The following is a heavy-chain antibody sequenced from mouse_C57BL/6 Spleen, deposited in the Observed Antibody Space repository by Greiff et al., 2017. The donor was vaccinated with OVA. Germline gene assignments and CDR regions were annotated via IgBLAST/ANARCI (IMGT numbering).Heavy chain of an antibody. CDR1: GYSITSGYY. Sequence: EVKLVESGPGLVKPSQSLSLTCSVTGYSITSGYYWNWIRQFPGNKLEWMGYISYDGSNNYNPSLKNRISITRDTSKNQFFLKLNSVTTEDTATYYCARGELGGYDRSFAYWGQGTLVTVSA. D-gene: IGHD2-2*01. CDR2: ISYDGSN. J-gene: IGHJ3*01. CDR3: ARGELGGYDRSFAY. V-gene: IGHV3-6*01.